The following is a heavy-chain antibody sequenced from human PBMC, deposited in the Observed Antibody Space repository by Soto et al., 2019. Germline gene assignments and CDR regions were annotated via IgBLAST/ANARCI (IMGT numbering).Heavy chain of an antibody. D-gene: IGHD2-2*01. V-gene: IGHV1-69*02. CDR1: GGTFSSYT. Sequence: QVQLVQSGAEVKKPGSSVKVSCKASGGTFSSYTLSWVRQAPGQGLEWMGRIIPILGIPNYAQKFQGRVMITADKSTSTAYMELSSLRSEDTAVYYCACSSTSWVDYWGQGTLVTVSS. CDR3: ACSSTSWVDY. CDR2: IIPILGIP. J-gene: IGHJ4*02.